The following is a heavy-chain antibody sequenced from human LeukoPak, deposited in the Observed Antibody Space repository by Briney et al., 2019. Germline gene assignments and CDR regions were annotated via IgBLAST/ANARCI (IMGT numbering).Heavy chain of an antibody. Sequence: GGSLRLSCAASGFTFSDHGINWVRQAPGKGLEWLSFVSGKSRAIYYADSVKGRFTISRDNAKESVYLHMSSLRAEDTAVYYCARRGDRICTSMNCPPHSYYYYMDVWGKGITVSVS. CDR1: GFTFSDHG. CDR3: ARRGDRICTSMNCPPHSYYYYMDV. D-gene: IGHD2-2*01. CDR2: VSGKSRAI. J-gene: IGHJ6*03. V-gene: IGHV3-48*04.